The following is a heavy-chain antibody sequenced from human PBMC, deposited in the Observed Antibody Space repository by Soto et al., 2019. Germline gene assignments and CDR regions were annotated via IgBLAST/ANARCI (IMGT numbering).Heavy chain of an antibody. Sequence: QITLEETGPTLVKPTQTLTLTCTFSGFSLTTGRVGVGWIRQPPGKALEWLEVIHWNDDNNYSQSLKSRLTITKDTSKNQVVLTLTNMDPVDTATYYCTHRLVGSGQGYWGQGTLVTVSS. CDR1: GFSLTTGRVG. J-gene: IGHJ4*02. CDR2: IHWNDDN. D-gene: IGHD2-15*01. CDR3: THRLVGSGQGY. V-gene: IGHV2-5*01.